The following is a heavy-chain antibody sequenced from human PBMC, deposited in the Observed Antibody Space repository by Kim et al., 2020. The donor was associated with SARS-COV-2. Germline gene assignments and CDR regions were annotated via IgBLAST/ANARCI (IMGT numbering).Heavy chain of an antibody. CDR2: IKHDGGAK. CDR3: AKVQVCCGAAFDS. Sequence: GGSLRLSCAASGFTFSSFSMSWVRQAPGKGLEWVANIKHDGGAKYSADSVKGRLTISRDNAKNTLYLQMNSLRAEDTAVYYCAKVQVCCGAAFDSWGQGTLVTVSS. D-gene: IGHD2-15*01. J-gene: IGHJ4*02. CDR1: GFTFSSFS. V-gene: IGHV3-23*01.